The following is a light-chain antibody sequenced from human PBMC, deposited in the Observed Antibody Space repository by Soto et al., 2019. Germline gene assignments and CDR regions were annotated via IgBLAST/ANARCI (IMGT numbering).Light chain of an antibody. J-gene: IGKJ2*01. CDR1: QTTNTW. CDR3: QQYRSYPYT. CDR2: DAS. V-gene: IGKV1-5*01. Sequence: DIPMNKFPSTLSASVGDRVTITCRASQTTNTWLAWYQQKPGTAPKLLVYDASSLEGGVPSRFSASGSGTEFPLTISRLQPDDLVTYDCQQYRSYPYTAGEGTKLEIK.